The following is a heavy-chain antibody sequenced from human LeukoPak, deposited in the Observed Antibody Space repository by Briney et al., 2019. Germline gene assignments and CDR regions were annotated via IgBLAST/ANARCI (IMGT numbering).Heavy chain of an antibody. CDR2: VNPKTGGT. CDR3: ATKSSSKLEWLAYVTGDDAFDV. CDR1: GFSFTGYH. V-gene: IGHV1-2*02. D-gene: IGHD3-3*01. Sequence: ASVKVSCKAFGFSFTGYHPHWVRQAPRQGLEWMGWVNPKTGGTNYARKFQGRVTMTRDTSINTVNMELIRLTSDDTAVYYCATKSSSKLEWLAYVTGDDAFDVWGQGTMITVS. J-gene: IGHJ3*01.